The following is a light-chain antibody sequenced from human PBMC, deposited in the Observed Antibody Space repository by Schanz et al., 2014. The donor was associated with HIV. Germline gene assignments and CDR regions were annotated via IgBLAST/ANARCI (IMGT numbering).Light chain of an antibody. V-gene: IGLV2-14*03. CDR2: DVS. CDR1: SSDVGTYDY. Sequence: QSALTQPASVSGSPGQSITISCTGTSSDVGTYDYVSWYQQHPGKAPKLMIYDVSYRPSGVSNRFSGSKSGNTASLTISGLQAEDEADYYCSSHAGRSSFVVFGGGTKLTVL. CDR3: SSHAGRSSFVV. J-gene: IGLJ2*01.